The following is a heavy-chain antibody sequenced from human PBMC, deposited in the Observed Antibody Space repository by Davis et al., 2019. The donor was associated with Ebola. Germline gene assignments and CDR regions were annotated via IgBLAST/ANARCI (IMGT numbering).Heavy chain of an antibody. J-gene: IGHJ3*02. D-gene: IGHD3-10*01. Sequence: GESLKISCTASGFTFSDYWMSWVRQTPEKGLEFVANMNPDGSVRNYVASVKGRFSISRDNPKNSVYLQMDNLRSEDTAFYYCARDPGSSAFDIWGQGAMVIVSS. CDR1: GFTFSDYW. CDR3: ARDPGSSAFDI. CDR2: MNPDGSVR. V-gene: IGHV3-7*03.